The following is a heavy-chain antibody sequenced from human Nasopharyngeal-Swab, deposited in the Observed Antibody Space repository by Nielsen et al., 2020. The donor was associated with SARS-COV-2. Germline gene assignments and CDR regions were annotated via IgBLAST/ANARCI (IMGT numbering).Heavy chain of an antibody. D-gene: IGHD1-26*01. CDR3: AILQPGSGSWFDY. V-gene: IGHV1-8*03. CDR2: MNPNSGNT. Sequence: ASVKVSCKASGYTFTSYDINWVRQATGQGLEWMGWMNPNSGNTGYAQKFQGRVTITRNTSISTAYMELSSLRSEDTAVYYCAILQPGSGSWFDYWGQGTLVTVSS. CDR1: GYTFTSYD. J-gene: IGHJ4*02.